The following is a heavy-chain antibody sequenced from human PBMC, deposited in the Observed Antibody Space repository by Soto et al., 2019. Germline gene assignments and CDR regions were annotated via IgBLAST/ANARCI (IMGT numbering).Heavy chain of an antibody. CDR2: IWYDGSNE. D-gene: IGHD6-6*01. Sequence: GGSLRLSXAASGFTFSSYGIHWVRQAPGKGLEWVALIWYDGSNEYYTDSVKGRFTISRDNSKSTLYLQMNGLRAEDTAVYYCARERGSVAAFDSWGQGTPVTVSS. CDR3: ARERGSVAAFDS. J-gene: IGHJ4*02. V-gene: IGHV3-33*01. CDR1: GFTFSSYG.